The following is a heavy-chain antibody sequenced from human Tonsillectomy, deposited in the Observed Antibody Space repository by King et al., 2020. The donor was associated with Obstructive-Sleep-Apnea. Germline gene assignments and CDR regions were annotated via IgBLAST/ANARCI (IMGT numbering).Heavy chain of an antibody. V-gene: IGHV4-38-2*02. J-gene: IGHJ5*02. CDR2: VYLSGNT. CDR3: AREGYGP. D-gene: IGHD5-12*01. CDR1: GYFINSGYY. Sequence: QLQESGPGLVKPSETLSLTCTVSGYFINSGYYWGWIRQPPAKGLEWIGSVYLSGNTYYNPSLKSRVTISVHTSQNQFSLRLFSVTAADTAVYYCAREGYGPWGQGALVTVSS.